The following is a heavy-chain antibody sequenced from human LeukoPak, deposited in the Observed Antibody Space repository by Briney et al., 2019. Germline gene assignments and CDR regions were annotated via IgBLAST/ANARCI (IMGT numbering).Heavy chain of an antibody. CDR2: IKQDGSEK. D-gene: IGHD6-19*01. CDR3: ARDPTPSAVTYSSGWYEPYNWFDP. J-gene: IGHJ5*02. V-gene: IGHV3-7*01. Sequence: GGSLRLSCAASGFTFSGYWMSWVRQAPGKGLEWVANIKQDGSEKYYVDSVKGRFTISRDNAKNSLYLQMNSLRAEDTAVYYCARDPTPSAVTYSSGWYEPYNWFDPWGQGTLVTVSS. CDR1: GFTFSGYW.